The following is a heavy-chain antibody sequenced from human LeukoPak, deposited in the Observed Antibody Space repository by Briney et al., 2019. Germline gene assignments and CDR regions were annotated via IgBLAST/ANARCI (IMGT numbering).Heavy chain of an antibody. CDR3: LRGDRRDY. J-gene: IGHJ4*02. CDR2: ISGSGGST. V-gene: IGHV3-23*01. Sequence: GGSLRLSCAASGFTFSSYGMSWVRQAPGKGLEWVSAISGSGGSTYYADSVKGRFIISRDNAKDSLYLQMNSLRVEDTAVYYCLRGDRRDYWGQGTLVTVSS. CDR1: GFTFSSYG.